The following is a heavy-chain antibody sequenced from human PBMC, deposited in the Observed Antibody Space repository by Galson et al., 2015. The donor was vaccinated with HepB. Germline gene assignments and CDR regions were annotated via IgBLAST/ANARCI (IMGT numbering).Heavy chain of an antibody. J-gene: IGHJ6*03. V-gene: IGHV1-69*13. CDR2: IIPIFGTA. D-gene: IGHD6-19*01. CDR1: GGTFSSYA. Sequence: SVKVSCKASGGTFSSYAISWVRQAPGQGLEWMGGIIPIFGTANYAQKFQGRVTITADESTSTAYMELSSLRSEDTAVYYCARDRGWVAGRNYYYMDVWGKGTTVTVSS. CDR3: ARDRGWVAGRNYYYMDV.